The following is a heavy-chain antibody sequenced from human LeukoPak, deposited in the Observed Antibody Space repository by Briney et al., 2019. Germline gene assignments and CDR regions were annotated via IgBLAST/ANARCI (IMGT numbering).Heavy chain of an antibody. CDR1: GGSISSSNYY. CDR3: ARGSWQLAEEVY. V-gene: IGHV4-39*07. J-gene: IGHJ4*02. CDR2: IYYSGST. D-gene: IGHD6-6*01. Sequence: SETLSLTCTVSGGSISSSNYYWGWIRQPPGKGLECIGSIYYSGSTYYNPSLKSRVTISVDTSKNQFSLKLSSVTAADTAVYYCARGSWQLAEEVYWSQGTLVTVSS.